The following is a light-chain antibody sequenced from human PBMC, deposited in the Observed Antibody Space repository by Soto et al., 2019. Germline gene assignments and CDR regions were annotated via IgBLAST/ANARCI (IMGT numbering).Light chain of an antibody. J-gene: IGKJ2*01. CDR2: AAS. V-gene: IGKV1-39*01. Sequence: DIQMTQSPSSLSASVGDRVTITCRASQSISSYLNWYQQKPGKAPKLPIYAASSLKSGVPSKFSGSGAGTDVTLTISSLQPEDFATYYCQQSYSTPYTFGQGTNLEIK. CDR1: QSISSY. CDR3: QQSYSTPYT.